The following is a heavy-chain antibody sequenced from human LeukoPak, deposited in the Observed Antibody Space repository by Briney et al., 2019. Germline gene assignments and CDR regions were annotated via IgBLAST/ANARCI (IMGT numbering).Heavy chain of an antibody. Sequence: GESLKISCKASGYSFSNYWIGWVRQMPGKALEWMGIIYPGDSDTRYSPSFQGQVTISADKSISTAYLQWSSLKASDTAMYYCARESGSYYRVFDYWGQGTLVTVSS. J-gene: IGHJ4*02. V-gene: IGHV5-51*01. CDR3: ARESGSYYRVFDY. CDR1: GYSFSNYW. D-gene: IGHD1-26*01. CDR2: IYPGDSDT.